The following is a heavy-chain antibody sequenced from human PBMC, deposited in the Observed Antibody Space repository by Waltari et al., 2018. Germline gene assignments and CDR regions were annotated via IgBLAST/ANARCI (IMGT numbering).Heavy chain of an antibody. V-gene: IGHV4-34*02. CDR2: IHHNGTS. D-gene: IGHD3-3*01. CDR3: AREPKLIFGVVSLDL. J-gene: IGHJ4*02. Sequence: QVQLQQWGAGLLKPSETLSLTCAVHGTSLRDYSWSWIRQAPGKGLEWIGQIHHNGTSQYNPSLKSRVTMSVDTSKKEISLKLSSVTAGDTAVYYCAREPKLIFGVVSLDLRGKGTLVTVSS. CDR1: GTSLRDYS.